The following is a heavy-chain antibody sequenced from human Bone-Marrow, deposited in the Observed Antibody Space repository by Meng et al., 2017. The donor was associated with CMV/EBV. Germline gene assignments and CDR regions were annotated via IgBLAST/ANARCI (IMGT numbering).Heavy chain of an antibody. CDR3: ARQLAPNWADMTENFDY. CDR2: ISYTRTA. D-gene: IGHD7-27*01. Sequence: GSLRLSCSVSGGSISTNNYYWGWIRQPPGKGLEWIGRISYTRTAYYNPSLMGRATMSVDTSENRFSLKLTFVTAAVTAVYYCARQLAPNWADMTENFDYWGQGTLVTVSS. J-gene: IGHJ4*02. V-gene: IGHV4-39*01. CDR1: GGSISTNNYY.